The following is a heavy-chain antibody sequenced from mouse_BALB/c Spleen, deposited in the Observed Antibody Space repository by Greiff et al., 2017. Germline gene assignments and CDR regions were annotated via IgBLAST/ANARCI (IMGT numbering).Heavy chain of an antibody. D-gene: IGHD1-2*01. CDR1: GFSLTSYG. Sequence: VQVVESGPGLVAPSQSLSITCTVSGFSLTSYGVHWVRQPPGKGLEWLGVIWAGGSTNYNSALMSRLSISKDNSKSQVFLKMNSLQTDDTAMYYCAREDYGYPAWFAYWGQGTLVTVSA. J-gene: IGHJ3*01. V-gene: IGHV2-9*02. CDR2: IWAGGST. CDR3: AREDYGYPAWFAY.